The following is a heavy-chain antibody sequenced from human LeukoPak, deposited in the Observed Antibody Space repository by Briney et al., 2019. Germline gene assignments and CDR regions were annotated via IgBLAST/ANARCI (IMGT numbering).Heavy chain of an antibody. V-gene: IGHV3-30-3*01. CDR3: AKALLYDFFDY. D-gene: IGHD2-2*02. J-gene: IGHJ4*02. CDR1: GFTFSSYA. Sequence: GGSLRLSCAASGFTFSSYAMHWVRQAPGKGLEWVAVISYDGSNKYYADSVKGRFTISRDNSKNTLYLQMNSLRAEDTAVYYCAKALLYDFFDYWGQGTLVTVSS. CDR2: ISYDGSNK.